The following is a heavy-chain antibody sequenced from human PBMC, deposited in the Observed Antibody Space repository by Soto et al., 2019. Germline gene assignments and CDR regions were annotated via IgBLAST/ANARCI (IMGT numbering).Heavy chain of an antibody. D-gene: IGHD6-13*01. V-gene: IGHV3-23*01. CDR2: ISGSGGST. CDR3: AKDGRLIAPAGRWGYYGMDV. Sequence: GGSLRLSCAASGFTFSSYAMSWVRQAPGKGLEWVSAISGSGGSTYYADSVKGRLTISSDNSKNTLYLQKNSLRAEDTAVYYCAKDGRLIAPAGRWGYYGMDVWGKGTTVTVSS. J-gene: IGHJ6*04. CDR1: GFTFSSYA.